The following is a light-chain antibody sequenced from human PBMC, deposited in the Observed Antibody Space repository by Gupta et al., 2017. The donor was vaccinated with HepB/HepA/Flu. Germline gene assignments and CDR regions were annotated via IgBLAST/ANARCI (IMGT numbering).Light chain of an antibody. V-gene: IGKV1-33*01. CDR2: DAS. CDR1: KDISNY. J-gene: IGKJ4*01. Sequence: DIQMTQSLSSLSASVGDRVTITCQASKDISNYLNWYQQKPGKDPKLLIYDASNMEKGVPSRFSGSGSGTDFTFTISSLQPEDIATYYCQQYDNLPPRTFGGGTKVEIK. CDR3: QQYDNLPPRT.